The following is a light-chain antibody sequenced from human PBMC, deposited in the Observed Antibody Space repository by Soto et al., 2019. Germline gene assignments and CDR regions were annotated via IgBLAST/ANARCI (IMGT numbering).Light chain of an antibody. V-gene: IGKV1-9*01. J-gene: IGKJ1*01. CDR3: QQLGT. CDR2: TAS. CDR1: KDISNY. Sequence: DIRLTQSPSSLSASVGDRVTITCRASKDISNYLAWYQQIPGKAPTLLIYTASTLQSGVPSRFSGSGSGTDFTLTISSLQPDDFATYYCQQLGTFGQGTKVDIK.